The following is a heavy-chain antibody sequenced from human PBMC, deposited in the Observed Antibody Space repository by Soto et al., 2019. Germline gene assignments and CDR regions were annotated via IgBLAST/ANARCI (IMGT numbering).Heavy chain of an antibody. D-gene: IGHD3-10*01. CDR3: ARDGSGSYLDY. J-gene: IGHJ4*02. Sequence: QVQLQQGGAGLLKPSETLSLTCAVYGGSFSGYYWSWIRQPPGKGLEWIGEINHSGSTNYNPSLKSRVTISLDTSKNQFSLKLSSVTAADTAVYYCARDGSGSYLDYWGQGTLVTVAS. CDR2: INHSGST. CDR1: GGSFSGYY. V-gene: IGHV4-34*01.